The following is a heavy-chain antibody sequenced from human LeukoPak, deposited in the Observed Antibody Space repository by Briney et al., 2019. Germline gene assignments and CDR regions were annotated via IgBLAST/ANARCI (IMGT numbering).Heavy chain of an antibody. CDR3: ARGRETLGYSYGPVRRREYFQH. V-gene: IGHV4-34*01. J-gene: IGHJ1*01. CDR1: GGSFSGYY. CDR2: INHSGST. Sequence: SETLPLTCAVYGGSFSGYYWSWIRQPPGKGLEWIGEINHSGSTNYNPSLKSRVTISVDTSKNQFSLKLSSVTAADTAVYYCARGRETLGYSYGPVRRREYFQHWGQGTLVTVSS. D-gene: IGHD5-18*01.